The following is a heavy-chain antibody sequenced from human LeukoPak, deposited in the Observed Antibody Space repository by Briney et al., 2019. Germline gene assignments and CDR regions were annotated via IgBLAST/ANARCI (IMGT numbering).Heavy chain of an antibody. Sequence: PSETLSLTCTVSGGSISTYYWSWIRQPPGKGLEWIGSLYYSGGAYYNPSLKGRLTVSVDTSRKHFSLKLRSVTAADTAVYYCARRNDILTGYYSSFDYWGQGTLVTVSS. CDR2: LYYSGGA. CDR3: ARRNDILTGYYSSFDY. V-gene: IGHV4-59*08. CDR1: GGSISTYY. D-gene: IGHD3-9*01. J-gene: IGHJ4*02.